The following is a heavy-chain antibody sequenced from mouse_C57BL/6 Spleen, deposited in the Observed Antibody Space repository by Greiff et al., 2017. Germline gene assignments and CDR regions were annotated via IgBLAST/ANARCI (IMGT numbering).Heavy chain of an antibody. CDR2: ISDGGSYT. J-gene: IGHJ3*01. V-gene: IGHV5-4*01. Sequence: VQLKESGGGLVKPGGSLKLSCAASGFTFSSYAMSWVRQTPEKRLEWVATISDGGSYTYYPDNVKGRFTISRDNAKNNLYLQMSHLKSEDTAMYYCASSYGNFAWFAYWGQGTLVTVSA. CDR3: ASSYGNFAWFAY. CDR1: GFTFSSYA. D-gene: IGHD2-1*01.